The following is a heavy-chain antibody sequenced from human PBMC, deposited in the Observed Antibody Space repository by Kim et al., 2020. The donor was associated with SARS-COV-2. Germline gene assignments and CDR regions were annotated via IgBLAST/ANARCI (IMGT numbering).Heavy chain of an antibody. V-gene: IGHV4-34*01. CDR3: ARVKFYYGSGSYYNVDYWFDP. Sequence: SETLSLTCAVYGGSFSGYYWSWIRQPPGKGLEWIGEINHSGSTNYNPSLKSRVTISVDTSKNQFSLKLSSVTAADTAVYYCARVKFYYGSGSYYNVDYWFDPWGQGTLVTVSS. J-gene: IGHJ5*02. D-gene: IGHD3-10*01. CDR1: GGSFSGYY. CDR2: INHSGST.